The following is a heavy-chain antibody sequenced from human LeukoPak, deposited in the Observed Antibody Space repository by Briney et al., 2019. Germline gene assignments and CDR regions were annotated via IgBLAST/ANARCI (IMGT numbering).Heavy chain of an antibody. J-gene: IGHJ4*02. D-gene: IGHD3-3*01. Sequence: GESLRLSCAASGFTFSSYAMSWVRRAPGKGLEWVSGITTSGGSASYADSVKGRFTISRDNSKNTLYLQMNSLRAEDTAVYYCAKELKPTIFGVVPEPYWGQGTLVTVSS. V-gene: IGHV3-23*01. CDR1: GFTFSSYA. CDR2: ITTSGGSA. CDR3: AKELKPTIFGVVPEPY.